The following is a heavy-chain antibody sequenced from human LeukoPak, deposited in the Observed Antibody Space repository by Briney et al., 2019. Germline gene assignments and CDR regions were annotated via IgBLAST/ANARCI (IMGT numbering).Heavy chain of an antibody. V-gene: IGHV4-59*01. CDR2: IYYSGST. CDR3: ARTHTGYSSSWESDYYGMDV. D-gene: IGHD6-13*01. CDR1: GGSISSYY. Sequence: PSETLSLTCTVSGGSISSYYWSWIRQPPGKGLEWIGYIYYSGSTNYNPSLKSRVTISVDTSKNQFSLKLSSVTAADTAVYYCARTHTGYSSSWESDYYGMDVWGQGTTVTVSS. J-gene: IGHJ6*02.